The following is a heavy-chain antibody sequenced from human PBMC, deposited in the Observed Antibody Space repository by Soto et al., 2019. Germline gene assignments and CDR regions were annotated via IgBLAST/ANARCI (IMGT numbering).Heavy chain of an antibody. V-gene: IGHV1-24*01. Sequence: ASVKVSCKVSGYTLTELSIHWVRQAPGRGLEWMGGFDPEDGETIYAQKFQGRVTMTEDTSTDTAYMELSSLRSEDTAVYYCATESGGLRFLEWLSKVYYYGMEVWGQGTTVTVSS. D-gene: IGHD3-3*01. CDR2: FDPEDGET. CDR3: ATESGGLRFLEWLSKVYYYGMEV. J-gene: IGHJ6*02. CDR1: GYTLTELS.